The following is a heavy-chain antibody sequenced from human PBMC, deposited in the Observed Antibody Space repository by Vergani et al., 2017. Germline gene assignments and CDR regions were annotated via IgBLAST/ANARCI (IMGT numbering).Heavy chain of an antibody. V-gene: IGHV5-10-1*03. D-gene: IGHD2-15*01. J-gene: IGHJ4*02. CDR1: GYSFTSYW. CDR2: IDPSDSYT. Sequence: EVQLVQSGAEVKKPGESLRISCKGSGYSFTSYWISWVRQMPGKGLEWMGRIDPSDSYTNYSPSFQGHVTISADKSISTAYLQWSSLKASDTAMYYCARHFYCSGGSCYSYFDYWVQGTLVTVSS. CDR3: ARHFYCSGGSCYSYFDY.